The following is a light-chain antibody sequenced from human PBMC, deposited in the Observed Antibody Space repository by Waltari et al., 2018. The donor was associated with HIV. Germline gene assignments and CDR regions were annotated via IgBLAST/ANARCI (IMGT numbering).Light chain of an antibody. J-gene: IGLJ3*02. CDR3: SSYTSSSTWV. CDR2: EVS. V-gene: IGLV2-14*01. Sequence: QSALTQPASVSGSPGQSITISCTGTSSDVGGYNYVSWYQQHPGKAPKLIIYEVSTLPSGVSNRFSGCKSGNTAALTIAGLQAEDEADYYCSSYTSSSTWVFGGGTKLTVL. CDR1: SSDVGGYNY.